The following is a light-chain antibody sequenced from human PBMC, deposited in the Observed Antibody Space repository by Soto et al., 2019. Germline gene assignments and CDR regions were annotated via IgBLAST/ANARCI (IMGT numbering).Light chain of an antibody. J-gene: IGKJ4*01. CDR1: QSVGKY. CDR3: QQYYSYSLT. V-gene: IGKV3D-15*01. Sequence: SASQSVGKYLVWYQQKPGQAPRLLIYEASNRATGIPARFSGSGSGTDFTLTISCLQSEDFATYYCQQYYSYSLTFGGGTKVDI. CDR2: EAS.